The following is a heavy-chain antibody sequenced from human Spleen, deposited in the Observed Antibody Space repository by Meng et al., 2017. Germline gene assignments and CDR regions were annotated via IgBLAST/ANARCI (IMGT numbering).Heavy chain of an antibody. V-gene: IGHV4-38-2*01. J-gene: IGHJ4*02. D-gene: IGHD4-11*01. CDR2: IYHGGTT. Sequence: SETLSLTCAVSAYSISSAYYWGWIRQPPGKGLEWIGSIYHGGTTFYDPSLKSRVTISLDTSKNQFSLRLSSVTAADSAVYYCARGPTTMAHDFDYWGQGTLVTVSS. CDR3: ARGPTTMAHDFDY. CDR1: AYSISSAYY.